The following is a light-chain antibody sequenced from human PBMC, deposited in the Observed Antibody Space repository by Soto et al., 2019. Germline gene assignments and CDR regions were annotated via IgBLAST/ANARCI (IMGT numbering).Light chain of an antibody. Sequence: EIVLKQSPATLYLSPGERDNLSCRASQPFSCLFAWYQQKPGQAPRLVIYDAYHRATGTSARFSGSGSGTYFALTSSSVGPEDCAVYFCQQRASWPLMLGQWTRVEIQ. CDR2: DAY. J-gene: IGKJ1*01. CDR3: QQRASWPLM. V-gene: IGKV3-11*01. CDR1: QPFSCL.